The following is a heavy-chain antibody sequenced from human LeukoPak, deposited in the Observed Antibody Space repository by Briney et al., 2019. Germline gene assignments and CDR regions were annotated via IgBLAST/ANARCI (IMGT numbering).Heavy chain of an antibody. CDR1: GFTFSNYA. CDR2: ISGSGGST. CDR3: VKFVSPSNPDYFDF. Sequence: PGGSLRLSCAASGFTFSNYAMSWVRQAPGKGLEWVSGISGSGGSTYYADSMKGRFTISRDNSRNTLYLQLNSLRVEDTAVCYGVKFVSPSNPDYFDFWRQGTLVTVCS. J-gene: IGHJ4*02. V-gene: IGHV3-23*01. D-gene: IGHD2-21*01.